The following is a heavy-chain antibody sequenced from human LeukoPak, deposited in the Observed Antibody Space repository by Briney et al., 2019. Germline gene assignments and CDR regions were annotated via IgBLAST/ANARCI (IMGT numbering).Heavy chain of an antibody. V-gene: IGHV4-39*01. J-gene: IGHJ6*03. CDR1: GGSISSSSYY. CDR2: IYYSGST. Sequence: SETLSLTCTVSGGSISSSSYYWGWIRQPPGKGLEWIGSIYYSGSTYYNPFLKSRVTISVDTSKNQFPLKLSSVTAADTAVYYCASLYRGIFGVVINLSYYYYMDVWGKGTTVTVSS. D-gene: IGHD3-3*01. CDR3: ASLYRGIFGVVINLSYYYYMDV.